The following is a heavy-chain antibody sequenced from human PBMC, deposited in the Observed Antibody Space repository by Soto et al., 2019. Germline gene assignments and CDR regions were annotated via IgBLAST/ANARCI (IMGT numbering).Heavy chain of an antibody. J-gene: IGHJ4*02. Sequence: SETLSLTCTVSGVSGISGSFYWAWIRQPPGKGLEWIGFGSYSGTTNYKPSLKSRVTISVDTSRSQISLKVSSLTAADTAVYYCARGATVTQYDYWGQGTLVTVSS. CDR3: ARGATVTQYDY. D-gene: IGHD4-17*01. V-gene: IGHV4-61*01. CDR1: GVSGISGSFY. CDR2: GSYSGTT.